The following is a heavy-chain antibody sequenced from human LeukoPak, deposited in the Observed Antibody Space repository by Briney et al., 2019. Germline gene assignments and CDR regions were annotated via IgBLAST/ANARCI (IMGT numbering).Heavy chain of an antibody. V-gene: IGHV3-48*01. Sequence: GGSLRLSCAASGFTFSTYSMDWVRQTPGKGLEWISYISHDGSTAYYADSVKGRFTISRDNAKNSLYLQMNSLRAEDTAVYYCANFVDTSMGGNDYWGQGTLVTVSS. CDR2: ISHDGSTA. J-gene: IGHJ4*02. CDR3: ANFVDTSMGGNDY. D-gene: IGHD5-18*01. CDR1: GFTFSTYS.